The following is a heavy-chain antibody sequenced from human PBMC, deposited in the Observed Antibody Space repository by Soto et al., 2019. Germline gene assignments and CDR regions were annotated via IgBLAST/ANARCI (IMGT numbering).Heavy chain of an antibody. CDR3: ARLNYYGSSLLDF. J-gene: IGHJ4*02. D-gene: IGHD3-22*01. CDR2: IHDSGRT. Sequence: QEQLQQWGAGLLKPSETLSLTCGVSGVSLSDYYWSWLRQPPGKGLEWIGEIHDSGRTNYNPSLKSRVTISRDTSKNQFSLKMNSVSAADTAVYYCARLNYYGSSLLDFWGQGTLVIVSS. CDR1: GVSLSDYY. V-gene: IGHV4-34*02.